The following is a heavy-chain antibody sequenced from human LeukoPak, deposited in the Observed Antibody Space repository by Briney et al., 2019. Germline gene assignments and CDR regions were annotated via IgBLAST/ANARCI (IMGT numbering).Heavy chain of an antibody. V-gene: IGHV3-48*03. J-gene: IGHJ5*02. D-gene: IGHD5-18*01. CDR2: ISSSGSTI. CDR1: GFTFSSYE. Sequence: GGSLRLSCAASGFTFSSYEMNWVRQAPGKGLEWVSYISSSGSTIYYADSVKGRFTIPRDNAKNSLYLQMNSLRAEDTAVYYCARDGPAQLNLGNWFDPWGQGTLVTVSS. CDR3: ARDGPAQLNLGNWFDP.